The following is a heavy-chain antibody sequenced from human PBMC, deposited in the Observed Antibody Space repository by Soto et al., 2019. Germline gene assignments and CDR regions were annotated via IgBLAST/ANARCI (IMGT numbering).Heavy chain of an antibody. Sequence: QVQLVESGGDVVQPGRSLRLSCATSGFTFSDYAIHWVRQSPGKGLEWVAVISQDGTTKFYADSVKGRFTISRDSSKNTVYLQVSSLRAEDTAMYYCAKDSPYMYYLGQGTLVTVSS. CDR2: ISQDGTTK. D-gene: IGHD3-16*01. CDR1: GFTFSDYA. J-gene: IGHJ4*02. CDR3: AKDSPYMYY. V-gene: IGHV3-30-3*01.